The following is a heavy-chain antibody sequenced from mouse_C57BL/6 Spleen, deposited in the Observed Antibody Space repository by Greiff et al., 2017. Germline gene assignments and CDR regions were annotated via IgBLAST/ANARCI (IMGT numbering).Heavy chain of an antibody. J-gene: IGHJ2*01. D-gene: IGHD1-1*01. V-gene: IGHV1-76*01. CDR3: ARRTTVVSYFDY. CDR2: IYPGSGNT. Sequence: VMLVESGAELVRPGASVKLSCKASGYTFTDYYINWVKQRPGQGLEWIARIYPGSGNTYYNGKFKGKATLTAEKSSSTAYMQLSSLTSEDSAVYFCARRTTVVSYFDYWGQGTTLTVSS. CDR1: GYTFTDYY.